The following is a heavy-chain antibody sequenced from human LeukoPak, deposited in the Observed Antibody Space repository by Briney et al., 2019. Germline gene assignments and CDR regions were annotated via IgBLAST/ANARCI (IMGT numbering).Heavy chain of an antibody. J-gene: IGHJ1*01. CDR1: GFTFSSYA. CDR3: AKDIVVVVAATPDSYFQH. Sequence: GGSLRLSCAASGFTFSSYAMSWVRQAPGKGLEWVSGISGSGSRTYCADSVRGRCTISRDNSKNTLYLQMNSLRAEDTAVYYCAKDIVVVVAATPDSYFQHWGQGTLVTVSS. D-gene: IGHD2-15*01. CDR2: ISGSGSRT. V-gene: IGHV3-23*01.